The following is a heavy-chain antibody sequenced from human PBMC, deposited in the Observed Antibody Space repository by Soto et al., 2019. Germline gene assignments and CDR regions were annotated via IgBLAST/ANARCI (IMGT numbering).Heavy chain of an antibody. Sequence: ASVKVSCQASGYAFTGYYMHWVRQAPGQGLEWMGWINPNTGGTNYAQKFQGWITMTRDTSMSTAYIELSRLGSDDTAVYYCATYGGNSGSYYYYGMDVWGQGTTVTVSS. J-gene: IGHJ6*02. D-gene: IGHD2-21*02. CDR3: ATYGGNSGSYYYYGMDV. CDR2: INPNTGGT. CDR1: GYAFTGYY. V-gene: IGHV1-2*04.